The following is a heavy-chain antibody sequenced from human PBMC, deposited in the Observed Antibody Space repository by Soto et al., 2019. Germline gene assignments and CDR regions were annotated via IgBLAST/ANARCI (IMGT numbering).Heavy chain of an antibody. CDR2: ISYDGSNK. V-gene: IGHV3-30*18. J-gene: IGHJ4*02. Sequence: QVQLVESGGGVVQPGRSLRLSCAASGFTFSSYGMHWVRQAPGKGLEWVAVISYDGSNKYYADSVKGRFTISRDNSKNTLYLQMYSLSAEDTAVYYCAKASQYYDFWIGPRRGYYFDYWGQGTLVTVST. D-gene: IGHD3-3*01. CDR3: AKASQYYDFWIGPRRGYYFDY. CDR1: GFTFSSYG.